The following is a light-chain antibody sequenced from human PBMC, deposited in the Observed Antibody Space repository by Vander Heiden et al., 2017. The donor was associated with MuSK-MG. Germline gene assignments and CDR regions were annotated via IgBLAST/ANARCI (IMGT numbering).Light chain of an antibody. V-gene: IGKV3-11*01. CDR2: DSS. J-gene: IGKJ5*01. CDR1: QSVSSY. Sequence: EIVLTQSPGTLSLSPGERATLSCRAGQSVSSYLAWYQQKPGQAPRLLIYDSSSRATDIPARFSGSGSGTDFTLTISSLEPEDFAVYYCQQRSYCPITFGQGTLMDI. CDR3: QQRSYCPIT.